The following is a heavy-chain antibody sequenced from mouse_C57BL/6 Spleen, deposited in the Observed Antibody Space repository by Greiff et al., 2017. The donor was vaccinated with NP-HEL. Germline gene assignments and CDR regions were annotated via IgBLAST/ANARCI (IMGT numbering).Heavy chain of an antibody. V-gene: IGHV5-4*01. D-gene: IGHD1-1*01. Sequence: EVQLVESGGGLVKPGGSLKLSCAASGFTFSSYAMSWVRQTPEKRLEWVATISDGGSYTYYPDNVKGRFTISRDNAKNNLYLQMSHLKSEDTAMYYCAREGSSYKGDYFDYWGQGTTLTVSS. CDR2: ISDGGSYT. J-gene: IGHJ2*01. CDR3: AREGSSYKGDYFDY. CDR1: GFTFSSYA.